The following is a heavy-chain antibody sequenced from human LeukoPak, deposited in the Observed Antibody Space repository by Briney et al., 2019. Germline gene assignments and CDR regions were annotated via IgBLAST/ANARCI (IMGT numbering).Heavy chain of an antibody. CDR1: GFTFSSYA. Sequence: PGGSLRLSCAASGFTFSSYAMSWVRQAPGKGLEWVSAISGSGGSTYYADSVKGRFTISRDNSKNTLYLQMNSLRAEDTAVYYCAKGGPLRYLPSSPPNLFDPWGQGTLVTVSS. D-gene: IGHD1-14*01. J-gene: IGHJ5*02. CDR2: ISGSGGST. CDR3: AKGGPLRYLPSSPPNLFDP. V-gene: IGHV3-23*01.